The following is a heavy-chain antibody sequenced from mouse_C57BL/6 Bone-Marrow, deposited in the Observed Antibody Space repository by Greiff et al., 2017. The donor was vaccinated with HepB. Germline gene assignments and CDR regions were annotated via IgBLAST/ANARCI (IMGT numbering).Heavy chain of an antibody. J-gene: IGHJ4*01. V-gene: IGHV1-26*01. CDR2: INPNNGGT. D-gene: IGHD2-3*01. Sequence: EVQLQQSGPELVKPGASVKISCKASGYTFTDYYMNWVKQSHGKSLEWIGDINPNNGGTSYNQKFKGKATLTVDKSSSTAYMELRSLTSEDSAVYYCARCISDGYYGGYYAMDYWGQGTSVTVSS. CDR3: ARCISDGYYGGYYAMDY. CDR1: GYTFTDYY.